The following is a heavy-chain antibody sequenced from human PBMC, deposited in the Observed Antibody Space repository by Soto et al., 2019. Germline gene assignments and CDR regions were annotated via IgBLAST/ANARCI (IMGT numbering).Heavy chain of an antibody. Sequence: QVQLQESGPGLVKPSQTLSLTCTVSGGSISSGGYYWSWIRQHPGKGLEWIGYIYYSGSTYYNPSLKSRVTISVDKSKNQFSLKLSSVTAADTAVYYCARGMDYYDSSGYPTPFDSWGQGTLVTVSS. D-gene: IGHD3-22*01. CDR1: GGSISSGGYY. V-gene: IGHV4-31*03. CDR2: IYYSGST. CDR3: ARGMDYYDSSGYPTPFDS. J-gene: IGHJ4*02.